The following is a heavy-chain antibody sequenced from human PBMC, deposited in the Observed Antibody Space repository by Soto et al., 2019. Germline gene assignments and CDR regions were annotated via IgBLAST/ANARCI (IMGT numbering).Heavy chain of an antibody. CDR3: THRPRGYSYHFDY. CDR2: IYWDDDE. D-gene: IGHD5-18*01. Sequence: QITLKESGPTLVKPTQTLTLTCTVSGFSLTTRAVGVGWIRQPPGKALEWLALIYWDDDEGYSPSLKSRLTITKDTSKIQVVPTMTNRDPVDTATYFCTHRPRGYSYHFDYWGQGTLVTVSS. CDR1: GFSLTTRAVG. V-gene: IGHV2-5*02. J-gene: IGHJ4*02.